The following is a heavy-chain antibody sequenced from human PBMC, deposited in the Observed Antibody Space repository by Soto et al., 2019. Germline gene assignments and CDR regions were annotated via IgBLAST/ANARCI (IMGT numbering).Heavy chain of an antibody. CDR3: ARRDVHNWFVY. V-gene: IGHV5-51*01. CDR2: IYPRDSDT. Sequence: GASLRISCKCSGYSFITYWIGWVRQMPGKGLEWMGIIYPRDSDTRYSPSFEGQVTMSVDKSISTAHLQWSSLKASDTGMYYGARRDVHNWFVYWGQGTLVTVSS. J-gene: IGHJ4*02. D-gene: IGHD2-15*01. CDR1: GYSFITYW.